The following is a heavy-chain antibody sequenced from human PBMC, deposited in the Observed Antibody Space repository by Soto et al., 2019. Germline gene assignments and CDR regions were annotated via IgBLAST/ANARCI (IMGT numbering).Heavy chain of an antibody. CDR2: IYYSGST. Sequence: ASETLSLTCTVSGGSISSYYWSWIRQPPGKGLEWIGYIYYSGSTNYNPSLKSRVTISVDTSKNQFSLKLSSVTAADTAVYYCARARAQDFWSGYYAALGMDVWGQGTTVTVSS. CDR1: GGSISSYY. V-gene: IGHV4-59*01. D-gene: IGHD3-3*01. J-gene: IGHJ6*02. CDR3: ARARAQDFWSGYYAALGMDV.